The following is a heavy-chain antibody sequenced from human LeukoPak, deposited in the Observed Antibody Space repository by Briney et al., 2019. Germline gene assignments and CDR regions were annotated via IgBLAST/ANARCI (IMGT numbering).Heavy chain of an antibody. D-gene: IGHD6-13*01. CDR1: GFTFSSYS. J-gene: IGHJ5*02. V-gene: IGHV3-48*04. Sequence: GGSLRLSCAASGFTFSSYSMNWVRQAPGKGLEWVSYISNSRSTIYYADSVKRRFTISRDNAKKLLYLQMNSLAADDTAVYYCAGDSSSCTRWFAPWGQGTLVTVSS. CDR3: AGDSSSCTRWFAP. CDR2: ISNSRSTI.